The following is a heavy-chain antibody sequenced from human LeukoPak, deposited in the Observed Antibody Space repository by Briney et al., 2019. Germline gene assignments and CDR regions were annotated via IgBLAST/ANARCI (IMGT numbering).Heavy chain of an antibody. J-gene: IGHJ4*02. V-gene: IGHV1-2*02. D-gene: IGHD3-9*01. CDR1: GYTFTGYY. CDR2: INPNSGGT. Sequence: ASVKVSCKASGYTFTGYYMHWVRQAPGQGLEWMGWINPNSGGTNYAQKFQGRVTMTRDTSISTAYMELSRLRSDDTAVYYCARLRYFDWSYGFDYWGQGTLVTVSS. CDR3: ARLRYFDWSYGFDY.